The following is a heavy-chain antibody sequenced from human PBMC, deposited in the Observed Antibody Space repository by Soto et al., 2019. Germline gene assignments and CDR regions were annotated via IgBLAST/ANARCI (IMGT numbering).Heavy chain of an antibody. CDR3: ARVGAAAGPYYFDY. CDR2: INAGNGNT. CDR1: GYTFTNYA. D-gene: IGHD6-13*01. Sequence: QVQLVQSGAEVKKPGASVKVSCKASGYTFTNYAIHWVCQAPGQRLEWMGWINAGNGNTKYSQKFQGRVTITRDTSASTAYMELSSLRSEDTAVYYCARVGAAAGPYYFDYWGHGTLVTVSS. V-gene: IGHV1-3*01. J-gene: IGHJ4*01.